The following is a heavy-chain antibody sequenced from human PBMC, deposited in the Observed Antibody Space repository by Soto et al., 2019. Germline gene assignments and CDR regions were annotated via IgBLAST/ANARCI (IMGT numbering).Heavy chain of an antibody. CDR3: ARPMMPDYFISGYLRDDAIDF. CDR1: GYSFTSYW. Sequence: PGESLKISCKGSGYSFTSYWIGWVRQMPGKGLEWMGIIYPGDSDTRYSPSFQGQVTISADKSISTAYLQWSSLKASDTAMYYCARPMMPDYFISGYLRDDAIDFWGQGTMVTVSS. CDR2: IYPGDSDT. J-gene: IGHJ3*01. V-gene: IGHV5-51*01. D-gene: IGHD3-22*01.